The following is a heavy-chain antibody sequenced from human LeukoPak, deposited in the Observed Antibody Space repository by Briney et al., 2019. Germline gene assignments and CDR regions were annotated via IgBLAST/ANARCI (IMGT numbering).Heavy chain of an antibody. CDR3: ARAIAVAGPYYFDY. D-gene: IGHD6-19*01. CDR1: GFTFSSYS. J-gene: IGHJ4*02. Sequence: GGSLRLSCAASGFTFSSYSMNWVRQAPGKGLEWVSFIRSSSSDIYYADSVKGRFTISRDNAKNSLSLQMNSLRAEDTAVYYCARAIAVAGPYYFDYWGQGTLVTVSS. CDR2: IRSSSSDI. V-gene: IGHV3-21*01.